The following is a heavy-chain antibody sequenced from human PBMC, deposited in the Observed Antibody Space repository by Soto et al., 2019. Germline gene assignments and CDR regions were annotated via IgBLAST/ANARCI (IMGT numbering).Heavy chain of an antibody. D-gene: IGHD6-13*01. V-gene: IGHV4-4*02. J-gene: IGHJ5*02. CDR2: IYHSGST. CDR1: SGSISSSNW. CDR3: ARGSKYGSSWYNDNWFHP. Sequence: QVQLQESGPGLVKPSGTLSLTCAVSSGSISSSNWWSWVRQPPGKGLEWIGEIYHSGSTNYNPSLKSRVTISVDKSKNHFSLKLSSVTAADTAVYYCARGSKYGSSWYNDNWFHPWGQGTLVTVSS.